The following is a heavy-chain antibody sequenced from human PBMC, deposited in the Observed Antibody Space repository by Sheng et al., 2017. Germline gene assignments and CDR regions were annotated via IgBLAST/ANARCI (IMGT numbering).Heavy chain of an antibody. CDR1: IRLQCLG. CDR2: LGHIGNGE. Sequence: QVQLVESGGGRGPAWEVPETLLYSVWIRLQCLGMHWVRQAPGKGLEWVAILGHIGNGEDYADSVKGRFTISRDNSKNTLYLQLNNVRAEDTAVYYCARDLGMGRSVDYWGQGTLVTVSS. D-gene: IGHD1-20*01. J-gene: IGHJ4*02. CDR3: ARDLGMGRSVDY. V-gene: IGHV3-33*01.